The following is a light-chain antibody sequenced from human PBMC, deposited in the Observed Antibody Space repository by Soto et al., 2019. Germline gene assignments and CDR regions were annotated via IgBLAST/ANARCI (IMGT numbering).Light chain of an antibody. CDR3: QQYHSYSPVP. CDR2: KAS. J-gene: IGKJ2*01. CDR1: QSISNW. V-gene: IGKV1-5*03. Sequence: DIQMTQSPSTLSASVGDRVTITCRASQSISNWLAWYQKKPGKAPNLLISKASSLQSGVPSWFSGSGSGTEFTLTISSLQPDDFASFYCQQYHSYSPVPLGQGTKLEIK.